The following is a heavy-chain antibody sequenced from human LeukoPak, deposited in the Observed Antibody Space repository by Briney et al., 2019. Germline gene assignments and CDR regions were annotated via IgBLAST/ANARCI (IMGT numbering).Heavy chain of an antibody. CDR2: IRYDGTNK. CDR1: GFTFSSYG. CDR3: ASGYCTTTSCSH. V-gene: IGHV3-30*02. Sequence: GGSLRLSCAASGFTFSSYGMHWVRQAPGKGLEWVAFIRYDGTNKYYVDSVKGRFTISRDNSKNTLYLQINSLRAEDTAVYYCASGYCTTTSCSHWGQGILVTVSS. J-gene: IGHJ1*01. D-gene: IGHD2-2*01.